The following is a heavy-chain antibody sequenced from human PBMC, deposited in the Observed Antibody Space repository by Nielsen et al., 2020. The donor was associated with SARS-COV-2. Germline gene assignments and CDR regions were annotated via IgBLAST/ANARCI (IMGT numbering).Heavy chain of an antibody. D-gene: IGHD5-24*01. J-gene: IGHJ4*02. CDR3: VRIDMATISVDY. V-gene: IGHV4-61*01. CDR1: GGSISTGSHY. CDR2: IFYRGNT. Sequence: SETLFFTCIVSGGSISTGSHYWSWIRQPPGKGLEWIGYIFYRGNTNYKPSLKSRVTISVDTSKNQFSLKVNSVTAADTAVYYCVRIDMATISVDYWGRGTLVTVSS.